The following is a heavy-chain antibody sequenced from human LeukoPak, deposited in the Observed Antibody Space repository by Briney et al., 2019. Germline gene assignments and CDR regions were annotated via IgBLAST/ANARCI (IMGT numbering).Heavy chain of an antibody. CDR3: ARAPARTIFGVVTQQYYFDF. Sequence: ASVKVSCTASGYTFTSYGISWVRQAPGQGPEWMGWISAYNGNTNYAQKFQGRVTMTRDTSISTAYMELSRLRSDDTAVYYCARAPARTIFGVVTQQYYFDFWGQGTLVTVSS. CDR2: ISAYNGNT. V-gene: IGHV1-18*01. D-gene: IGHD3-3*01. CDR1: GYTFTSYG. J-gene: IGHJ4*02.